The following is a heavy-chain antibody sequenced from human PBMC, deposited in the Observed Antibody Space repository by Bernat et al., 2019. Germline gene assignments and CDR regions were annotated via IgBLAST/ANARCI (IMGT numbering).Heavy chain of an antibody. CDR1: GGSFSGYY. V-gene: IGHV4-34*01. J-gene: IGHJ4*02. CDR2: MNHGGDS. Sequence: QVPLQQWGAGLLKSSETLSLTCAVYGGSFSGYYWSWIRQPPGKGLEWIGEMNHGGDSNFNPSLRSRVTISVDSSKNQFSLRMSSVTAADTAVYYCARGRKELERASFDSWGQGTLVTVPS. D-gene: IGHD1-1*01. CDR3: ARGRKELERASFDS.